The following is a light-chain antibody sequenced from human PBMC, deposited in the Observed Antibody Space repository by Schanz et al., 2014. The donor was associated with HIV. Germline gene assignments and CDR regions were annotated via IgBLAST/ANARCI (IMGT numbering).Light chain of an antibody. V-gene: IGKV3-20*01. CDR1: QSVNSSY. J-gene: IGKJ1*01. CDR2: GAS. Sequence: ENVLTQSPGTLSLSPGERATISCRASQSVNSSYLAWYQQKLGQAPRLLIYGASSRATGVPDRFGGSGSGTDFTLTINGLQPEDFASYYCQQTFTTWTFGQGT. CDR3: QQTFTTWT.